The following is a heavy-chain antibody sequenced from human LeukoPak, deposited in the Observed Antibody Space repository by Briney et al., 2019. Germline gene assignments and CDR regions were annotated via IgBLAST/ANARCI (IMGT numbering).Heavy chain of an antibody. CDR3: AHRRKYGDSNY. J-gene: IGHJ4*01. CDR1: GFSLSTSGVA. D-gene: IGHD2-21*02. Sequence: SGPTLVKPTQTLTLTCTFSGFSLSTSGVAVGWIRQPPGKALEWLALIYWDDDIHYNPSLKNRVTITKDTSKNQVVFIMTNVDPVDTATYYCAHRRKYGDSNYWGHGTLVTVSS. CDR2: IYWDDDI. V-gene: IGHV2-5*02.